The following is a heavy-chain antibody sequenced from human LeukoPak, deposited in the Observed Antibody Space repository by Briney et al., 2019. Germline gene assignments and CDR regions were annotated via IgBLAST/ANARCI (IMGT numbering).Heavy chain of an antibody. CDR1: GFTFSSYA. CDR2: ISGSGGST. Sequence: PGGSLSLSCAASGFTFSSYAMTWVRQAPGKGLEWVSGISGSGGSTYYADSVKGRFTISRDNSKNTLYLQMNSLRAEDTAVYYCAKAAPSMEGFDYWGQGTLVAVSS. J-gene: IGHJ4*02. CDR3: AKAAPSMEGFDY. V-gene: IGHV3-23*01. D-gene: IGHD1-1*01.